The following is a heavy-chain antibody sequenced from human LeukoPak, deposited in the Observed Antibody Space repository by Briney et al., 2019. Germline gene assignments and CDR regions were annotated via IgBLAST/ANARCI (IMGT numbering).Heavy chain of an antibody. CDR3: ARGGSAWNDYYYYYGMDV. Sequence: GGSLRLSCAASGFTFSSYSMNWVRQAPGKGLEWVSYTSSSSSTIYYADSVKGRFTISRDNAKNSLYLQMNSLRDGDTAVYYCARGGSAWNDYYYYYGMDVWGQGTTVTVSS. CDR2: TSSSSSTI. D-gene: IGHD1-1*01. J-gene: IGHJ6*02. V-gene: IGHV3-48*02. CDR1: GFTFSSYS.